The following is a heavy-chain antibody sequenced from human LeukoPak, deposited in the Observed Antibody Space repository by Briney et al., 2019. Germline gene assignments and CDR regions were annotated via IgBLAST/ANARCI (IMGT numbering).Heavy chain of an antibody. J-gene: IGHJ4*02. CDR1: GFCLSNYW. D-gene: IGHD5-12*01. Sequence: PGGSLTLSCVISGFCLSNYWMRWVGQAPAKGREGVAKIKNDGSDQYYVDSVKGRFTISTDNAKNSLYLQMNSLRVEDTAVYYCARDNGRRSYSEDWGQGTLVTVSS. V-gene: IGHV3-7*05. CDR2: IKNDGSDQ. CDR3: ARDNGRRSYSED.